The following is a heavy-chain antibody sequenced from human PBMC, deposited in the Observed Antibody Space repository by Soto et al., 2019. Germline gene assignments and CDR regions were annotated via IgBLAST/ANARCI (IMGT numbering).Heavy chain of an antibody. V-gene: IGHV3-48*03. J-gene: IGHJ6*02. CDR1: GFTFSSYE. Sequence: GGSLRLSCAASGFTFSSYEMNWVRQAPGKGLEWVSYISSSGSTIYYADSVKGRFTISRDNAKNSLYLQMNSLRAEDTAVYYCARSSSWDDPRYYYYGMDVWGQGTTVTVSS. CDR3: ARSSSWDDPRYYYYGMDV. D-gene: IGHD6-13*01. CDR2: ISSSGSTI.